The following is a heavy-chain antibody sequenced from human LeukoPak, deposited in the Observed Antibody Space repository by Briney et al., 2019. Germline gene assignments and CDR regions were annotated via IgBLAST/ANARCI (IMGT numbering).Heavy chain of an antibody. V-gene: IGHV3-33*01. CDR1: GFTFSSYG. CDR2: IWYDGSNK. J-gene: IGHJ4*02. D-gene: IGHD6-13*01. CDR3: ARAHSSSWYFDY. Sequence: GGSLRLSCAASGFTFSSYGMHWVRQAPGKGLEWVAVIWYDGSNKYYADTVKGRFTISRDNSKNTLYLQMNSLRAEDTAVYYCARAHSSSWYFDYWGQGTLVTVSS.